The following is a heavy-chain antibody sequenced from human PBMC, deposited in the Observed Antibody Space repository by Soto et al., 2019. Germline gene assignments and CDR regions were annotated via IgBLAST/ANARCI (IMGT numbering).Heavy chain of an antibody. CDR3: ARGRIVASIHDAFEI. CDR1: GYPFTSYG. CDR2: ISAYNGKR. Sequence: QGQLLQSGDEVKTPGASVRVSCTASGYPFTSYGISWVRQAPGQGLEWVVWISAYNGKRDTAQKFQGRVTMTLDTSTDTAHMELGDLTSADTAVYYCARGRIVASIHDAFEIWGQGTKVTVSS. V-gene: IGHV1-18*01. D-gene: IGHD5-12*01. J-gene: IGHJ3*02.